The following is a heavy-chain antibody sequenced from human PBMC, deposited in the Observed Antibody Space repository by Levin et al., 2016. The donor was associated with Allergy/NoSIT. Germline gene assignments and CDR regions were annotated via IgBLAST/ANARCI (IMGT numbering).Heavy chain of an antibody. CDR3: ARWGDCSSVSCPPIDY. V-gene: IGHV1-2*02. D-gene: IGHD2-2*01. J-gene: IGHJ4*02. CDR2: INPKNGDT. Sequence: WVRQAPGQGLEWMGWINPKNGDTNYAQKFQGRVTMTRDTSINTAYMELSSLRSDDTAVYYCARWGDCSSVSCPPIDYWGQGTLVTVSS.